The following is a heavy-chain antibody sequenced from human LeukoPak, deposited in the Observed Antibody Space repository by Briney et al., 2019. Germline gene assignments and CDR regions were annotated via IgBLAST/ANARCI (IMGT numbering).Heavy chain of an antibody. CDR2: IYYSGST. CDR3: ARGYSSSRFDY. J-gene: IGHJ4*02. Sequence: SETLSLTCTVSGGSVSSGSYYWSWIRQPPGKGLEWIGYIYYSGSTNYNPSLKSRVTISVDTSKNQFSLKLSSVTAADTAVYYCARGYSSSRFDYWGQGTLVTVSS. V-gene: IGHV4-61*01. D-gene: IGHD6-13*01. CDR1: GGSVSSGSYY.